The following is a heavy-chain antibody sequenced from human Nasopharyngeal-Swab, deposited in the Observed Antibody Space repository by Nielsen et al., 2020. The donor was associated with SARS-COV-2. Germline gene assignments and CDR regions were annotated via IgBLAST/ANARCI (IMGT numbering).Heavy chain of an antibody. CDR2: LSAYNGRT. CDR1: GYTFTSYG. V-gene: IGHV1-18*01. CDR3: ARDPRGPDY. Sequence: ASVTVSCKASGYTFTSYGISWVRQAPGQGLEWMGWLSAYNGRTYYAQQFQGRVTMTTDTSTSTAYMDLRSLRSDDTAVYYCARDPRGPDYWGQGTLVTVSS. D-gene: IGHD6-25*01. J-gene: IGHJ4*02.